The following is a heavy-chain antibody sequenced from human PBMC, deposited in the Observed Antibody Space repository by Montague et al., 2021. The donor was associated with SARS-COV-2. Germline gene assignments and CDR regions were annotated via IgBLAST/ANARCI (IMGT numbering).Heavy chain of an antibody. D-gene: IGHD3-10*01. J-gene: IGHJ6*03. Sequence: SETLSLTCAVHGGSFSTYSWNWIRQPPGKGLEWIGEIHHGGSTNYNPSLKSRATISADTSKNQFSLKLISVAAADTAVYYCARLGDGVVPSPILGVGPYYSYYYMDVWGEGTTVTVSS. CDR3: ARLGDGVVPSPILGVGPYYSYYYMDV. CDR1: GGSFSTYS. CDR2: IHHGGST. V-gene: IGHV4-34*01.